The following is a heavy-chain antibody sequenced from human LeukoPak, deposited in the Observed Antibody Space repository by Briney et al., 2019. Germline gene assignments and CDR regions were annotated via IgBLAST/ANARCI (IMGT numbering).Heavy chain of an antibody. J-gene: IGHJ3*02. CDR1: GFTFSSYA. D-gene: IGHD3-10*01. CDR3: ARDPPYFYGSHAFDI. V-gene: IGHV3-66*01. CDR2: IYSGGST. Sequence: GGSLRLSCAASGFTFSSYAMSWVRQAPGKGLAWVSVIYSGGSTYYADSVKGRFTISRDNSKNTQYLQMDSLRAEDTAVYYCARDPPYFYGSHAFDIWGQGTMVTVSS.